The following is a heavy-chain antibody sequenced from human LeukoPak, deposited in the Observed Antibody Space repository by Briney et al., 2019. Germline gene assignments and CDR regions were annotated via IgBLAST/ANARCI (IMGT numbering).Heavy chain of an antibody. J-gene: IGHJ1*01. CDR1: GYTFTSYG. D-gene: IGHD2-2*01. V-gene: IGHV1-18*01. CDR2: ISAYNGNT. Sequence: ASVKVSCKASGYTFTSYGISWVRQAPGQGLDWMGWISAYNGNTNYAQKLQGRVTMTTDTSTSTAYMELRSLRSDDTAVYYCARDVVPAAEVFYFQHWGQGTLVTVSS. CDR3: ARDVVPAAEVFYFQH.